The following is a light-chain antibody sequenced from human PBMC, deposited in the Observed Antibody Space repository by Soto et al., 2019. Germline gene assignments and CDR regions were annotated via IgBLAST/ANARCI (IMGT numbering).Light chain of an antibody. Sequence: AIQMTQSPSSLSACVGDRVTITCRASQDIRTELGWYQQKPGNAPKLLIYATSILQSGVPSRFSGIGSGTDFTLTISSLQPEDFATYYCLQDYSYPRTFGQGTKVDIK. CDR1: QDIRTE. CDR2: ATS. J-gene: IGKJ1*01. V-gene: IGKV1-6*01. CDR3: LQDYSYPRT.